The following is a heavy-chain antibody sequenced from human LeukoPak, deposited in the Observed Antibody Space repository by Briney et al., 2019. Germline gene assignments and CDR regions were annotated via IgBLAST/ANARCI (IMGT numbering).Heavy chain of an antibody. CDR2: IKQEGSHT. V-gene: IGHV3-7*01. D-gene: IGHD3-9*01. CDR1: TFSLINYW. CDR3: ARGSGDPTGYRYFFKS. Sequence: GGSLRLSCADSTFSLINYWMSWVRQAPGKGLEWVANIKQEGSHTYYVDCVEGRFTISRDNAKNLQYLQMNCLRVEDTAVYYCARGSGDPTGYRYFFKSWGQGTLVTVSS. J-gene: IGHJ4*02.